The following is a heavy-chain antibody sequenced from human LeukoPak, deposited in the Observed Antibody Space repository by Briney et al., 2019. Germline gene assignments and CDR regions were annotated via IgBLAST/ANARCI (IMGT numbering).Heavy chain of an antibody. CDR3: ARDAGSSWYWGALDM. CDR1: GFTFSSYS. V-gene: IGHV3-21*01. CDR2: ISSSSSYI. J-gene: IGHJ3*02. D-gene: IGHD6-13*01. Sequence: GGSLRLSCAASGFTFSSYSMNWVRQAPGKGLEWVSSISSSSSYIYYADSVKGRFTISRDEAKNSMYLQMNSLRDEDTAVYYCARDAGSSWYWGALDMWGQGTVVIVSS.